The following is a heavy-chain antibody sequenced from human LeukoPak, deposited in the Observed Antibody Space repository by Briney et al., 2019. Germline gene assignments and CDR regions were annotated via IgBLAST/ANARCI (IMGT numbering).Heavy chain of an antibody. D-gene: IGHD2-2*01. CDR1: GGTFSSYA. V-gene: IGHV1-69*05. Sequence: GSSVKVSCKASGGTFSSYAISWVRQAPGQGLEWMGGIIPIFGTANYAQKFQGRVTITTDESTSTAYMELSSLRSEDMAVYYCARDSGVVPAAHAMSRYYYMDVWGKGTTVTVSS. CDR3: ARDSGVVPAAHAMSRYYYMDV. CDR2: IIPIFGTA. J-gene: IGHJ6*03.